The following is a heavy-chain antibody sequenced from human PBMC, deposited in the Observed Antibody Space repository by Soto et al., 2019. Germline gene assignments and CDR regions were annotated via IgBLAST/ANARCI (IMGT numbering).Heavy chain of an antibody. J-gene: IGHJ3*02. CDR1: GYSFTSYW. Sequence: GESLKISCKGSGYSFTSYWIGWVRQMPGKGLEWMGIIYPGDSDTRYSPSFQGQVTISADKSISTAYLQWSSLKASDTAMYYCARQKDFYYDSSGYGAFDIWGQGTMVTVSS. V-gene: IGHV5-51*01. CDR2: IYPGDSDT. D-gene: IGHD3-22*01. CDR3: ARQKDFYYDSSGYGAFDI.